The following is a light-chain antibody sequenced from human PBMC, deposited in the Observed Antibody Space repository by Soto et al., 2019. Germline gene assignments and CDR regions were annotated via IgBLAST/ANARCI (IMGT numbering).Light chain of an antibody. CDR1: HSISNW. Sequence: DITMTQSPSTLSASVGDRVTITCRASHSISNWLAWYQQKPGKAPNLLIYRSSNLEGGVPSRFSGSGSGTEFTLTISSLQPDDFATYYCQQYDTYSRTFGQGTKVDI. CDR3: QQYDTYSRT. V-gene: IGKV1-5*03. CDR2: RSS. J-gene: IGKJ1*01.